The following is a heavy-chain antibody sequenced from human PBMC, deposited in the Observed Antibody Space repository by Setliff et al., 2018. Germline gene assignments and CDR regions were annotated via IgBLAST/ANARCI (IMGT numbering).Heavy chain of an antibody. D-gene: IGHD1-26*01. CDR3: AKGPPSSGTYGGYFQH. CDR1: GFTFSSYA. Sequence: GSLRLSCAASGFTFSSYAMSWVRQAPGKGLEWVSAISGSGGSTYYADSVKGRFTISRDNSKNTLYLQMNSLRAEGTAVYYCAKGPPSSGTYGGYFQHWGQGTLVTVSS. J-gene: IGHJ1*01. V-gene: IGHV3-23*01. CDR2: ISGSGGST.